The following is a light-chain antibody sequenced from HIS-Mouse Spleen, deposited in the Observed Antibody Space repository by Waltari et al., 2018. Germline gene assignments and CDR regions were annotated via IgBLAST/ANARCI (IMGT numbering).Light chain of an antibody. Sequence: SYVLTQPPSVSVAPGKTARITCGGNNIGSKSVHWYQQKPGQAPVLVVYEDSDRPSGIPERCSGSNSGNTATLTISRVEAGDEADYYCQVWDSSSDHVVFGGGTKLTVL. CDR2: EDS. CDR1: NIGSKS. CDR3: QVWDSSSDHVV. V-gene: IGLV3-21*03. J-gene: IGLJ2*01.